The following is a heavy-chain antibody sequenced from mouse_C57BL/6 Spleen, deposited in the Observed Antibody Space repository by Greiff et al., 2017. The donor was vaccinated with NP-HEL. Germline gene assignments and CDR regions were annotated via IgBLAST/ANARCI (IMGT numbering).Heavy chain of an antibody. J-gene: IGHJ2*01. CDR2: INPYNGGT. CDR3: ARKLRLYFDY. CDR1: GYTFTDYY. V-gene: IGHV1-19*01. Sequence: VQLQQSGPVLVKPGASVKMSCKASGYTFTDYYMNWVKQSHGKSLEWIGVINPYNGGTSYNQKFKGKATLTVDKSSSTAYMELNSLTAEDSAVCYCARKLRLYFDYWGQGTTLTVSS. D-gene: IGHD3-2*02.